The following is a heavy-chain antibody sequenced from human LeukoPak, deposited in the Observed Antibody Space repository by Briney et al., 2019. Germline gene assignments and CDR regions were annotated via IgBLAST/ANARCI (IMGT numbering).Heavy chain of an antibody. CDR1: GFTFSSDA. D-gene: IGHD3-10*01. CDR2: ISSNGGST. Sequence: GGSLRFSCSASGFTFSSDAMHCVRQAPGKGLEYVSSISSNGGSTYYADSVKGRFTISRDNSKNTLYLQMSSLRAEDTAVYYCVKSTEVNYGSGTFEYWGQGTLVTASS. CDR3: VKSTEVNYGSGTFEY. J-gene: IGHJ4*02. V-gene: IGHV3-64D*06.